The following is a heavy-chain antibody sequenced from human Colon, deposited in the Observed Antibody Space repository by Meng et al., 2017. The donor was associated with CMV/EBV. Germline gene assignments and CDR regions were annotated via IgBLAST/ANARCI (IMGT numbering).Heavy chain of an antibody. CDR1: GFIFNIYA. D-gene: IGHD1-26*01. Sequence: GESLKISCAASGFIFNIYAMTWVRQAPGKGLEWVSSINSDDGNTYYADSVKGRFIISRDNSKNRLFLQMNNVRAEDTAVYFCAKVNMGAILYYYGLDVWGQGTTVTVSS. CDR2: INSDDGNT. J-gene: IGHJ6*02. V-gene: IGHV3-23*01. CDR3: AKVNMGAILYYYGLDV.